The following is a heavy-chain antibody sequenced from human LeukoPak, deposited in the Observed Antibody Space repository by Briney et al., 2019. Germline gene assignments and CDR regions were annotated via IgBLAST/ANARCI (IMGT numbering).Heavy chain of an antibody. V-gene: IGHV4-59*01. CDR1: GGSISSYY. CDR3: ARYSSGWRSFDI. J-gene: IGHJ3*02. Sequence: PSETLSLTCTVSGGSISSYYWSWIRQPPGKGLEWIGYIYYSGSTNYNPSLKSRVTISVDTSKSQFSLNLSSVTAADTAVYYCARYSSGWRSFDIWGQGTVVTVSS. CDR2: IYYSGST. D-gene: IGHD6-19*01.